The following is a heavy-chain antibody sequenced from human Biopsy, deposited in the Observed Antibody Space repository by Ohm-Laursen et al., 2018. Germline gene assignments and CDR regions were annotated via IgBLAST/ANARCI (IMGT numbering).Heavy chain of an antibody. V-gene: IGHV4-34*01. J-gene: IGHJ3*02. CDR2: INRSGTT. CDR3: AKNLAVSSYALDI. Sequence: GTLSLTWTVNGGSWDFHYWSWVRQSPGKGLEWIGEINRSGTTNYNPSLKSRVTISIDRSKNQFSVSLSAVTAADTAVYYCAKNLAVSSYALDIWGQGTMVTVSS. D-gene: IGHD2/OR15-2a*01. CDR1: GGSWDFHY.